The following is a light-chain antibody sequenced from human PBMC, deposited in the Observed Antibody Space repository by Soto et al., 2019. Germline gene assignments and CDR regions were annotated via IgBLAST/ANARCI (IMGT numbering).Light chain of an antibody. J-gene: IGKJ3*01. V-gene: IGKV3-11*01. CDR3: HKRSNWPFT. CDR1: QSVSSY. Sequence: EIVLTQYPATLSLSPGERATLSCRASQSVSSYLAWSHQKPGQAPRLLIYDASNRATGVPARFSGSGSGTDFTLTISSLEPEDFAVYYCHKRSNWPFTFGPWTKVDVK. CDR2: DAS.